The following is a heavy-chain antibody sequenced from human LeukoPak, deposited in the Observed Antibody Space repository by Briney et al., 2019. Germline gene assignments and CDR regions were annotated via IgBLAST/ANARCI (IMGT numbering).Heavy chain of an antibody. D-gene: IGHD6-13*01. CDR2: FDPEDGET. Sequence: GASVKVSCKVSGYTLTELSMHWVRQAPGKGLEWMGGFDPEDGETIYAQKFQGRVTMTEDTSTDTAYMELSSLRSEDTAVYYCATRFGSSWAFDYWGQGTLVTVSS. CDR1: GYTLTELS. V-gene: IGHV1-24*01. CDR3: ATRFGSSWAFDY. J-gene: IGHJ4*02.